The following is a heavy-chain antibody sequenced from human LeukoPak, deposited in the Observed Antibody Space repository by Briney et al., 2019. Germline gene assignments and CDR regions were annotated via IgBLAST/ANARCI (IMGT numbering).Heavy chain of an antibody. CDR2: TSSSSSYI. D-gene: IGHD3-22*01. CDR1: GFTFSAYN. J-gene: IGHJ4*02. Sequence: PGGSLRLSCAASGFTFSAYNMNWVRQALGKGLEWVSYTSSSSSYIYNADSVKGRFTISRDNANNSLFLQMNSLRAEDTAVYYCARSQDTMTSPFDYWGQGTLVTVSS. V-gene: IGHV3-21*06. CDR3: ARSQDTMTSPFDY.